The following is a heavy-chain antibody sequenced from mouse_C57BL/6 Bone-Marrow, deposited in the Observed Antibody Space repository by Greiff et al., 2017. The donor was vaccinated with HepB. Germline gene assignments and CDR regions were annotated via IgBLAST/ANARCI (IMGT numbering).Heavy chain of an antibody. D-gene: IGHD2-4*01. CDR1: GFTFTDYY. J-gene: IGHJ2*01. V-gene: IGHV7-3*01. CDR2: IRNKANGYTT. Sequence: DVQLQESGGGLVQPGGSLSLSCAASGFTFTDYYMSWVRQPPGKALEWLGFIRNKANGYTTEYSASVKGRFTISRDNSQSILYLQMNALRAEDSATYYCARYGDYDLDYWGQGTTLTVSS. CDR3: ARYGDYDLDY.